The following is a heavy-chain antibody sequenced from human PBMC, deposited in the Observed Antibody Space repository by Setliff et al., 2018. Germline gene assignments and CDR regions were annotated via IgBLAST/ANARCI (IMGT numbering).Heavy chain of an antibody. V-gene: IGHV3-23*01. Sequence: GGSLRLSCRTSGFTFSSYTMNWVRQAPGKGLEWVSAITDDGGTTHYAGSVMGRFTIARDNSNSALYLQMHSLGVDDTALYYCAKSSGSSSSTNLEYLGPGTLVTVSS. J-gene: IGHJ4*02. D-gene: IGHD6-6*01. CDR2: ITDDGGTT. CDR1: GFTFSSYT. CDR3: AKSSGSSSSTNLEY.